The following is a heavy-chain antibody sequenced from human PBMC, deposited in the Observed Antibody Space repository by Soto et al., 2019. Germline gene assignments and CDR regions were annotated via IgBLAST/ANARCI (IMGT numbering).Heavy chain of an antibody. CDR2: INAANGDT. D-gene: IGHD6-13*01. J-gene: IGHJ5*02. Sequence: QVELVQSGTEVKKPGASVKVSCKASGSSFTSYGIHWVRQAPGQRLEWMGWINAANGDTIYSPTFQGRVTITRDTSASTAYMELSSLRFEDTAVYYCVRRHVSATGIDWFDPWGQGTLVTVSS. CDR1: GSSFTSYG. V-gene: IGHV1-3*01. CDR3: VRRHVSATGIDWFDP.